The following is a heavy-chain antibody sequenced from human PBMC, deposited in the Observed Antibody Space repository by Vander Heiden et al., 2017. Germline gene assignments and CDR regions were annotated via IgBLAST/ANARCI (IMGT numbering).Heavy chain of an antibody. CDR2: ILPTFGTA. J-gene: IGHJ4*02. D-gene: IGHD3-22*01. Sequence: GLDRLGGILPTFGTANYAQKFQGRVTITADESTSTAYMELSSLRSEDTAVYYCASRYDSSGYYRYYFDYWGQGTLVTVSS. V-gene: IGHV1-69*01. CDR3: ASRYDSSGYYRYYFDY.